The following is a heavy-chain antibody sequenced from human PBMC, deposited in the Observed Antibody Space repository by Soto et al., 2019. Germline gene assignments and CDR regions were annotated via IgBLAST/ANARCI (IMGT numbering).Heavy chain of an antibody. CDR3: ARVPAPSSCFDY. J-gene: IGHJ4*02. CDR1: GFTFSSYG. V-gene: IGHV3-30*03. CDR2: ISYDGSNN. Sequence: GGSLRLSCAASGFTFSSYGMHWVRQAPGKGLEWVAVISYDGSNNYYADSVKGRFTISRDNSKNTLYLQMNSLRAEDTAVYYCARVPAPSSCFDYCGQGTRVTVSS.